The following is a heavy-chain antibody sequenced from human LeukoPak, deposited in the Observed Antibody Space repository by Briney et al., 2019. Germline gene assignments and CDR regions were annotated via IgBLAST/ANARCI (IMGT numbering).Heavy chain of an antibody. V-gene: IGHV4-39*07. J-gene: IGHJ5*02. CDR1: GDSISGSSYY. D-gene: IGHD3-22*01. Sequence: ASETLSLTCSVSGDSISGSSYYWGWIRQPPGKGLEWIAYIYYTGSTYYNPSLKSRVTISLDTSKNQFSLKLTSVTAADTAVYYCARGGDSSGYEGRFDPWGQGTLVTVSS. CDR3: ARGGDSSGYEGRFDP. CDR2: IYYTGST.